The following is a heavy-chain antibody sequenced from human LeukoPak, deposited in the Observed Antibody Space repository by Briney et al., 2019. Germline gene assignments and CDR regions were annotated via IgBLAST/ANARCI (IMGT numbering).Heavy chain of an antibody. V-gene: IGHV5-51*01. D-gene: IGHD6-19*01. Sequence: PGGSLRLSCKGSGYNFASYWIAWVRQMPGNGLEWMGIIYPGDSDTRYSPSFQGQVTISADKSINTAYLQWSSLKASDTAMYYCARQIADSSGPIDYWGQGALVTVSS. CDR3: ARQIADSSGPIDY. CDR1: GYNFASYW. J-gene: IGHJ4*02. CDR2: IYPGDSDT.